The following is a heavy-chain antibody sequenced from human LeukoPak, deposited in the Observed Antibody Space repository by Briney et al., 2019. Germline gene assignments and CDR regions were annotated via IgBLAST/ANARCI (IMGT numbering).Heavy chain of an antibody. J-gene: IGHJ4*02. CDR3: ARGLAGGRITIFGVVIREVGFDY. V-gene: IGHV4-59*12. D-gene: IGHD3-3*01. Sequence: TSETLSLTCTVSGGSISSYYWSWIRQPPGKGLEWIGYIYYSGSTNYNPSLKSRVTISVDTSKNQFSLKLSSVTAADTAVYYCARGLAGGRITIFGVVIREVGFDYWGQGTLVTVSS. CDR1: GGSISSYY. CDR2: IYYSGST.